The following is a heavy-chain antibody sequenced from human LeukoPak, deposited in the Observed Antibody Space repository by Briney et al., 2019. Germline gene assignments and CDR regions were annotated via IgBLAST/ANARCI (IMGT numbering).Heavy chain of an antibody. CDR3: ARDPVGAANFDY. CDR1: GFMFGGYS. V-gene: IGHV3-33*08. D-gene: IGHD1-26*01. Sequence: GGSLRLSCAASGFMFGGYSMDWVRQAPGKGLERVAVIWYDGSNKYYADSVKGRFTISRDNSKNTLYLQMNSLRAGDTAVYYCARDPVGAANFDYWGQGTLVTVSS. CDR2: IWYDGSNK. J-gene: IGHJ4*02.